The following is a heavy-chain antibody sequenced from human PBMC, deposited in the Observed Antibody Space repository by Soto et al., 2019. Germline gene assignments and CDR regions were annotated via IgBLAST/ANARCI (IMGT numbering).Heavy chain of an antibody. CDR3: AKDQRRITMIVVVHLSFDY. D-gene: IGHD3-22*01. CDR1: GFTFSSYA. Sequence: EVQLLESGGGLVQPGGSLRLSCAASGFTFSSYAMSWVRQAPAKGLEWVSAISGSGGSTYYADSVKGRFTISRDNSKTTLYLQMNSLRAEDTAVYYCAKDQRRITMIVVVHLSFDYWGQGTLVTVSS. CDR2: ISGSGGST. J-gene: IGHJ4*02. V-gene: IGHV3-23*01.